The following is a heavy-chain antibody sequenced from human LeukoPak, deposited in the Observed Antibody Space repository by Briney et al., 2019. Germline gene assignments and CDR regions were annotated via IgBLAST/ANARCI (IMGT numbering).Heavy chain of an antibody. CDR2: SYYSGST. D-gene: IGHD3-22*01. V-gene: IGHV4-59*08. Sequence: SETLSLTCTVSGGSISSYYWSWIRQPPGKGLEWIGYSYYSGSTKYSPSLKSRVTISVDTSKNHFSLNLRSVTAADTAVYYCARLSYDTSGYWPDYFDHWGQGTLVTVSS. CDR3: ARLSYDTSGYWPDYFDH. J-gene: IGHJ4*02. CDR1: GGSISSYY.